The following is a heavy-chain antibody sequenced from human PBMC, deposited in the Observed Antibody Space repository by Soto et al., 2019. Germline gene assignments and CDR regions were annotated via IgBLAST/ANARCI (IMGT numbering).Heavy chain of an antibody. CDR3: ARDRTLADYEFWSGYSVDSCMDV. D-gene: IGHD3-3*01. J-gene: IGHJ6*03. CDR1: GFTFSSYW. Sequence: PGGSLRLSCAASGFTFSSYWMSWVRQVPGKGLEWVANIKEDGSEKYYVDSVKGRFTISRDNAKNSLYLQMNSLRAEDTAVYYCARDRTLADYEFWSGYSVDSCMDVWGKGTTVTVSS. CDR2: IKEDGSEK. V-gene: IGHV3-7*01.